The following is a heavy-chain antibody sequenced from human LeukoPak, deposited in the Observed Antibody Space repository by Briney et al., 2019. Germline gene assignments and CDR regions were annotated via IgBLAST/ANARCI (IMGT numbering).Heavy chain of an antibody. D-gene: IGHD3-10*01. Sequence: PGGSLRLSCAASGFTFSDYYMSWIRQAPGKGLEWVSYISTTSSYTDYADSVRGRFTISRDNAKNLLYLQMNSLTTEDTAVYYCATDHGSGSWNYYAKTFDIWGRGTMVSVSS. V-gene: IGHV3-11*05. CDR2: ISTTSSYT. CDR1: GFTFSDYY. J-gene: IGHJ3*02. CDR3: ATDHGSGSWNYYAKTFDI.